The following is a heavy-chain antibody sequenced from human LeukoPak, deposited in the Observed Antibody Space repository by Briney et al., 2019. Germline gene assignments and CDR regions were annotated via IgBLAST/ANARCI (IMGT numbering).Heavy chain of an antibody. CDR3: ARGGHTAMALGNFDY. J-gene: IGHJ4*02. V-gene: IGHV3-48*03. Sequence: PGGSLTLSCAASGFTFSSYEMNWVRQAPGKGLEWVSYISSSGSTIYYADSVKGRFTISRDNAKNSLYLQMNSLRAEDTAVYYCARGGHTAMALGNFDYWGQGTLVTVSS. CDR1: GFTFSSYE. CDR2: ISSSGSTI. D-gene: IGHD5-18*01.